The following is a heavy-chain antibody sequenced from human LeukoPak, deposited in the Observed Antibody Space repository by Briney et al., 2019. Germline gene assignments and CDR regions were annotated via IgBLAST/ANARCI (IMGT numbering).Heavy chain of an antibody. D-gene: IGHD3-9*01. Sequence: GGSLRLSCAASGFTFSSYGMHWVRQAPGKGLEWVAFIRYDGSNKYYADSVKGRFTISRDNSKNTLYLQMNSLRAEDTAVYYCAKDQGLRYVDWVGSDAFDIWGQGTMVTVSS. J-gene: IGHJ3*02. V-gene: IGHV3-30*02. CDR1: GFTFSSYG. CDR3: AKDQGLRYVDWVGSDAFDI. CDR2: IRYDGSNK.